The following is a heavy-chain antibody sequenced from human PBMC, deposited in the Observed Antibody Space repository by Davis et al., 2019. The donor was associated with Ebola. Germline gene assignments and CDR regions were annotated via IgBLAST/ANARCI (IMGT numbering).Heavy chain of an antibody. J-gene: IGHJ4*02. V-gene: IGHV3-30*04. CDR3: AKDISPYYDFWSGYYGG. CDR1: GFTFSSYA. Sequence: GESLKISCAASGFTFSSYAMHWVRQAPGKGLEWVAVISYDGSNKYYADSVKGRFTISRDNSKNTLYLQMNSLRAEDTAVYYCAKDISPYYDFWSGYYGGWGQGTLVTVSS. D-gene: IGHD3-3*01. CDR2: ISYDGSNK.